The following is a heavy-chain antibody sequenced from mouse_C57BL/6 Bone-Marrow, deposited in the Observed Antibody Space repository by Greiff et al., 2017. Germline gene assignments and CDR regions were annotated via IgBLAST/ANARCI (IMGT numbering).Heavy chain of an antibody. CDR2: ISSGGDYI. D-gene: IGHD1-1*01. CDR3: TRDYYYGSSPFAY. Sequence: EVKLVESGEGLVKPGGSLKLSCAASGFTFSSYAMSWVRQTTEKRLEWVAYISSGGDYIYYADTVKGRFTISRDNARNTLYLQMSSLKSADTAMYYCTRDYYYGSSPFAYWGQGTLVTVSA. J-gene: IGHJ3*01. V-gene: IGHV5-9-1*02. CDR1: GFTFSSYA.